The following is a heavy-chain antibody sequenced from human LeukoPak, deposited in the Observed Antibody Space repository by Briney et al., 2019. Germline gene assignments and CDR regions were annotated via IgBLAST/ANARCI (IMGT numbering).Heavy chain of an antibody. V-gene: IGHV4-61*01. CDR2: IYYSGST. CDR3: ARSPGSNYSYYSWFKSIIRDFEF. Sequence: PSETLSLTCTVSGASVSSGSYYWSWIRQPPGKGLEWIGFIYYSGSTNYNPSLKSRVTISADTSKKQFSLKLSSVTAPDTAVYYCARSPGSNYSYYSWFKSIIRDFEFLGRGTLVTVSS. D-gene: IGHD3-10*01. J-gene: IGHJ2*01. CDR1: GASVSSGSYY.